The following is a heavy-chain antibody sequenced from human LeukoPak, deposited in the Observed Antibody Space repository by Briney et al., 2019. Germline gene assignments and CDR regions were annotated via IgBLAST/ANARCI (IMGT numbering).Heavy chain of an antibody. V-gene: IGHV3-43*02. CDR3: AQVMYETPDYYDSSGPQRGYYMDV. D-gene: IGHD3-22*01. J-gene: IGHJ6*03. CDR2: IRGDGGST. CDR1: GFTFDDYA. Sequence: GGSLRLSCAASGFTFDDYAMHWDRQAPGKGLEWVSLIRGDGGSTYYADSVKGRYTICRDNRKNSLYLQMNSLRTEDTALYYCAQVMYETPDYYDSSGPQRGYYMDVWGKGTTVTVSS.